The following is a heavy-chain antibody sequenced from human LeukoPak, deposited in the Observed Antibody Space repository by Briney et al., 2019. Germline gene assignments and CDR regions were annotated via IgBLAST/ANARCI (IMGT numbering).Heavy chain of an antibody. CDR3: ARGNHYCSGGSCRGAFDP. CDR2: INHSGST. Sequence: SETLSLTCAVYGGSFSGYYWSWIRQPPGKGLERIGEINHSGSTNYNPSLKSRVTISVDTSKNQFSLKLSSVTAADTAVYYCARGNHYCSGGSCRGAFDPWGQGTLVTVSS. V-gene: IGHV4-34*01. J-gene: IGHJ5*02. CDR1: GGSFSGYY. D-gene: IGHD2-15*01.